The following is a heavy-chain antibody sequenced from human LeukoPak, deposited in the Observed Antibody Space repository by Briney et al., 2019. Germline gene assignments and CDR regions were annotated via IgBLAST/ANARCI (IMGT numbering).Heavy chain of an antibody. CDR3: ARASSYSGYDAYYFDH. CDR2: IYYSGTT. D-gene: IGHD5-12*01. V-gene: IGHV4-31*03. J-gene: IGHJ4*02. CDR1: GVSISSGGDY. Sequence: SETLSLTCTVSGVSISSGGDYWSWIRQHPGKGLEWIGYIYYSGTTYYNPSLKSRVTISVDTSKSQFSLKLSSVTAADTAVYYCARASSYSGYDAYYFDHWGQGTQVTVSS.